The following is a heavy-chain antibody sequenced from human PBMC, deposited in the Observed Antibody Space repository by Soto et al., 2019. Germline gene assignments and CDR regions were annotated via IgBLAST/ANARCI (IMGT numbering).Heavy chain of an antibody. V-gene: IGHV1-8*01. CDR1: GYTFTSYD. J-gene: IGHJ6*02. CDR3: AIRGLSSSSTFRYYYYGMDV. Sequence: GASVKVSCKASGYTFTSYDINWVRQATGQGLEWMGWMNPNSGNTDYAQKFQGRVTMTRNTSISTAYMELSSLRSEDTAVYYCAIRGLSSSSTFRYYYYGMDVWGQGTTVTVSS. CDR2: MNPNSGNT. D-gene: IGHD6-6*01.